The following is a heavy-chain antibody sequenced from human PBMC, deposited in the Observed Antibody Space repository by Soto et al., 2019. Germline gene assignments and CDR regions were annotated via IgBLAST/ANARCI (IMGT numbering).Heavy chain of an antibody. J-gene: IGHJ4*02. CDR3: ARDTVGSGWYRGDY. V-gene: IGHV1-69*08. CDR2: IIPILGIA. Sequence: QVQLVQSGAEVKKPGSSVKVSCKASGGTFSSYTISWVRQAPGQGLEWMGRIIPILGIANYAQKFQGRVTITADKSTSTAYMELSSLRAEDTAVYYCARDTVGSGWYRGDYWGQGTLVTVSS. D-gene: IGHD6-19*01. CDR1: GGTFSSYT.